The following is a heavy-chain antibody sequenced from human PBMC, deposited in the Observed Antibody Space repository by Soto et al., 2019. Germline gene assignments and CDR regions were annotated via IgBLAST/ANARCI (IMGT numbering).Heavy chain of an antibody. CDR3: ARGTYYYDSSGYYNWFDP. V-gene: IGHV1-3*01. D-gene: IGHD3-22*01. Sequence: ASVKVSCKASGYTFTSYAMHWVRQAPGQRLEWMGWINAGNGNTKYSQKFQGRVTITRDTSASTAYMELSSLRSEDTAVYYCARGTYYYDSSGYYNWFDPWGQGTLVTVSP. CDR2: INAGNGNT. CDR1: GYTFTSYA. J-gene: IGHJ5*02.